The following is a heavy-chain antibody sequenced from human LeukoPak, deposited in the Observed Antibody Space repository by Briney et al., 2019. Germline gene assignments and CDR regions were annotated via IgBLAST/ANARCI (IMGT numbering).Heavy chain of an antibody. V-gene: IGHV3-23*01. CDR1: GFTFSSYA. D-gene: IGHD6-19*01. J-gene: IGHJ4*02. Sequence: GGSLRLSCAASGFTFSSYAMSCVRQAPGKGLEWVSAISGSGGATYYADSVKGRFTISRDTSKNTLDLQMNSLRAEDTAVYYCAKDRGDSNGWSYFDHWGQGTPVTVSS. CDR2: ISGSGGAT. CDR3: AKDRGDSNGWSYFDH.